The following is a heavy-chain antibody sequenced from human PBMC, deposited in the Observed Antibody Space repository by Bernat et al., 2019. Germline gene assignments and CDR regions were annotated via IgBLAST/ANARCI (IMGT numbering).Heavy chain of an antibody. CDR1: GGSFSGYY. D-gene: IGHD3-16*01. J-gene: IGHJ5*02. V-gene: IGHV4-34*01. Sequence: QVQLQQWGAGLLKPSETLSLTCAVYGGSFSGYYWSWIRQPPGKGLEWIGEINHSGSTNYNPSLKSRVTISVDTSKNQFSLELRSVTAADTAVYYCARGRHLIQLFFFIGAGTAKLAFDPWGQGTLVTVSS. CDR2: INHSGST. CDR3: ARGRHLIQLFFFIGAGTAKLAFDP.